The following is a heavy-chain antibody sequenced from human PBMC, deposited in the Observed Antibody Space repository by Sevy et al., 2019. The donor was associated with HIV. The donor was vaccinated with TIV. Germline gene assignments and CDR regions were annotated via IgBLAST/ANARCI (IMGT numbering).Heavy chain of an antibody. CDR1: GFTFSSYG. Sequence: GGSLRLSCAASGFTFSSYGMHWVRQAPGKGLEWVAVIWYDGSNKYYADSVKGRFTISRDNSKKTVYLQMNSLRAEDTAVDDCARETVTTLYYYYYGMDVWGQGTTVTVSS. V-gene: IGHV3-33*01. J-gene: IGHJ6*02. CDR3: ARETVTTLYYYYYGMDV. D-gene: IGHD4-4*01. CDR2: IWYDGSNK.